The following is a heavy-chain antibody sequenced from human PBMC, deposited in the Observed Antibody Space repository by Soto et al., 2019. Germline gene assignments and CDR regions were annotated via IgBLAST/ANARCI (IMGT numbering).Heavy chain of an antibody. CDR3: LAVPAAHYYYMDV. CDR2: NYYSGST. V-gene: IGHV4-31*03. J-gene: IGHJ6*03. CDR1: GGSISSGGYY. Sequence: QVQLQESGPGLVKPSQTLSLTCTVSGGSISSGGYYWSWIRQHPGKGLEWIGYNYYSGSTYYNPSLKSRVTISVDTSKNQFSLKRSSVTAAGTAVYYCLAVPAAHYYYMDVWGKGTTVTVSS. D-gene: IGHD2-2*01.